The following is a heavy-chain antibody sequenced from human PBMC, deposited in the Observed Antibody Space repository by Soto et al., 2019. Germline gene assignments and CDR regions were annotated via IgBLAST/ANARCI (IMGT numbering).Heavy chain of an antibody. CDR1: GGTFSSYA. J-gene: IGHJ5*02. Sequence: ASVKVSCKASGGTFSSYAISWVRQAPGQGLEWMGGIIPIFGTANYAQKFQGRVTITADTSISTAYMELSRLRSDDTAVYYCASQTVTPHWFDPWGQGTLVTVSS. CDR3: ASQTVTPHWFDP. V-gene: IGHV1-69*06. CDR2: IIPIFGTA. D-gene: IGHD4-4*01.